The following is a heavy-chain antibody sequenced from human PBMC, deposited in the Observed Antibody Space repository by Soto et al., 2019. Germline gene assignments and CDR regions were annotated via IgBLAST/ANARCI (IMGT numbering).Heavy chain of an antibody. Sequence: PGGSLRPSCAASGFTFSVYAMSWVRQPPGKGLEWVSTISGSGGSTYYADSVKGRFTISRDNSKNTLYLQMNSLRAEDTAVYYCAKPLTTGYYFPFDYWGQGTLVTVSS. CDR2: ISGSGGST. CDR3: AKPLTTGYYFPFDY. J-gene: IGHJ4*02. CDR1: GFTFSVYA. V-gene: IGHV3-23*01. D-gene: IGHD3-9*01.